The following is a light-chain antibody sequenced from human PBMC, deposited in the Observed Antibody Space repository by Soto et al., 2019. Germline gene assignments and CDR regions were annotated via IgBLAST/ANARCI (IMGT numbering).Light chain of an antibody. CDR1: SSDVGGYNC. Sequence: LTQPASVSGSPGQSITISCTGTSSDVGGYNCVSWYQQPPGKAPKLMIYEVSNRPSGVSNRFSGSKSGNTASLTISGLQAEDEADYYCSSYTSSSTYVFGTGTKVTVL. V-gene: IGLV2-14*01. CDR2: EVS. CDR3: SSYTSSSTYV. J-gene: IGLJ1*01.